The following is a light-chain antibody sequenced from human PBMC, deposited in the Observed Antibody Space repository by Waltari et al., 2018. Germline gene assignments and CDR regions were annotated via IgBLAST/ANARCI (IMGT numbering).Light chain of an antibody. Sequence: QSALTQPRSVSGSPGQSVTIPCTGTSRDVGGYNYVSWYQQHPGKVPKLIIFDVSTRPSGVPNRFSGSKSGNTASLTISGLLAEDEADYYCCSYAGSYTLIFGGGTKMTVL. V-gene: IGLV2-11*01. CDR1: SRDVGGYNY. CDR2: DVS. J-gene: IGLJ2*01. CDR3: CSYAGSYTLI.